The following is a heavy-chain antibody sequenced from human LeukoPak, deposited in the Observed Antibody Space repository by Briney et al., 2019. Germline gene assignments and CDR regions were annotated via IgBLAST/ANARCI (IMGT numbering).Heavy chain of an antibody. CDR1: GFTFSSYW. J-gene: IGHJ4*02. V-gene: IGHV3-7*01. D-gene: IGHD2-15*01. CDR2: IKQDGSEK. CDR3: ATRAPGYCSGGSCYSYFDY. Sequence: GGSLRLSCAASGFTFSSYWMSWVRQAPGKGLEWVANIKQDGSEKYYVDSVKGRFPISRDNAKNSLYLQMNSLRAEDTAVYYCATRAPGYCSGGSCYSYFDYWGQGTLVTVSS.